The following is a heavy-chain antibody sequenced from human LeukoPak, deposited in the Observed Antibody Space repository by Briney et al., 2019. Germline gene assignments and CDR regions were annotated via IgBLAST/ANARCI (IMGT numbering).Heavy chain of an antibody. Sequence: SETLSLTCSVSGGSISSYSRSWIRQPAGKGLEWIGRIYTSGSTNYNPSLKSRVTISVDTSKNQFSLKVRSVTAADTAVYFCARGKSRGSHIDYWGQGTLVTVSS. CDR2: IYTSGST. V-gene: IGHV4-4*07. J-gene: IGHJ4*02. CDR3: ARGKSRGSHIDY. CDR1: GGSISSYS. D-gene: IGHD1-26*01.